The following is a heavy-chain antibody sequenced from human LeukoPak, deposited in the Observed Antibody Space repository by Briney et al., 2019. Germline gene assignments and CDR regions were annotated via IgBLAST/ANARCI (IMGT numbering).Heavy chain of an antibody. CDR2: INPSGGST. D-gene: IGHD6-19*01. V-gene: IGHV1-46*01. CDR3: ARDSAVAGPLKVYYYYGMDV. J-gene: IGHJ6*02. CDR1: GYTFTSYY. Sequence: ASVKVSCKASGYTFTSYYMHWVRQAPGQGLEWMGIINPSGGSTSYAQKFQGRVTMTRDTSTSTVYMELSSLRSEDTAVYYCARDSAVAGPLKVYYYYGMDVWGQGTTVTVPS.